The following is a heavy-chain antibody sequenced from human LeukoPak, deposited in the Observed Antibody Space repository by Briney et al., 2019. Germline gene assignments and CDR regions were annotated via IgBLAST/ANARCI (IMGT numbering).Heavy chain of an antibody. J-gene: IGHJ5*02. Sequence: ASVKVSCKASGYTFTSYAMHWVRQAPGQRLEWMGWSNAGNGNTKYSQEFQGRVTITRDTSASTAYMELSSLRSEDMAVYYCARLVWQQLVLGSWFDPWGQGTLVTVSS. CDR2: SNAGNGNT. CDR3: ARLVWQQLVLGSWFDP. CDR1: GYTFTSYA. D-gene: IGHD6-13*01. V-gene: IGHV1-3*02.